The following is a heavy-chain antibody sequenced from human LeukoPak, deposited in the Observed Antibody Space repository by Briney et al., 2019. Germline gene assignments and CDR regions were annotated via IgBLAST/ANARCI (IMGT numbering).Heavy chain of an antibody. D-gene: IGHD6-13*01. Sequence: PGGSLRLSCAASGFTFSSYALSWVRQAPGKGLEWVSTISGSGGTTYYADSVKGRFTISRDNSKNTLYLQMNSLRVEDTAVYYCAKGGSSSPRSTFDYWGQGTLLTVSS. V-gene: IGHV3-23*01. CDR2: ISGSGGTT. CDR3: AKGGSSSPRSTFDY. CDR1: GFTFSSYA. J-gene: IGHJ4*02.